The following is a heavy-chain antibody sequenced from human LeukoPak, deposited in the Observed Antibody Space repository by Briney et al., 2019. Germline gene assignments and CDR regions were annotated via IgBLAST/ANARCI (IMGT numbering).Heavy chain of an antibody. CDR3: ARGPVPAATYDY. CDR2: INHSGST. Sequence: PSETLSLTCAVYGGSFSGYYWSWIRQPPGKGLEWIGEINHSGSTNYNPSLKSRVTISVDTSKNQSSLKLSSVTAADTAVYYCARGPVPAATYDYWGQGTLVTVSS. J-gene: IGHJ4*02. CDR1: GGSFSGYY. V-gene: IGHV4-34*01. D-gene: IGHD2-2*01.